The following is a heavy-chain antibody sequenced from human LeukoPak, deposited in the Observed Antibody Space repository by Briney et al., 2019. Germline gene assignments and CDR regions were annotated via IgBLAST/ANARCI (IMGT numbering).Heavy chain of an antibody. CDR1: GYTLTELS. J-gene: IGHJ6*02. CDR3: ATSGKRQLRYFDWLLSGYYYGMDV. Sequence: ASVKVSCKVSGYTLTELSMHWVRQAPGKGLEWMGGFDPEDGETIYAQKFQGRVTMTEDTSTDTAYMELSSLRSEDTAVYYCATSGKRQLRYFDWLLSGYYYGMDVWGQGTTVTVSS. D-gene: IGHD3-9*01. CDR2: FDPEDGET. V-gene: IGHV1-24*01.